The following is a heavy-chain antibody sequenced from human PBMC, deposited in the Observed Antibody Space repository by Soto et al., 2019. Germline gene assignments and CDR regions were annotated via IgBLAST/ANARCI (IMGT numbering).Heavy chain of an antibody. Sequence: QVQLVESGGGVVQPGRSLRLSCAACGFTFSSYGMHWVRQAPGKGLEWVAVISYDGSNKYYADSVKGRFTISRDNSKNTLYLQMNSLRAEDTAVYYCAKDWEDYGDSYFDYWGQGTLVTVSS. D-gene: IGHD4-17*01. CDR3: AKDWEDYGDSYFDY. CDR1: GFTFSSYG. CDR2: ISYDGSNK. J-gene: IGHJ4*02. V-gene: IGHV3-30*18.